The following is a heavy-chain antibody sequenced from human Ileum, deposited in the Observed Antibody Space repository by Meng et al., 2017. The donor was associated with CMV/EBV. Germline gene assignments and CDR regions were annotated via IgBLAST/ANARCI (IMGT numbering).Heavy chain of an antibody. V-gene: IGHV3-30*02. CDR2: IRHDGSNK. D-gene: IGHD3-22*01. J-gene: IGHJ4*02. CDR3: AKDRAVGGYYDSSGYSDY. CDR1: GFNFRMFG. Sequence: GGSLRLSCAASGFNFRMFGMSWVRQAPGKGLEWVAFIRHDGSNKYYADSVKGRFTISRDTSKNTLSLQMNSLRVEDTAVYYCAKDRAVGGYYDSSGYSDYWGQGTLVTVSS.